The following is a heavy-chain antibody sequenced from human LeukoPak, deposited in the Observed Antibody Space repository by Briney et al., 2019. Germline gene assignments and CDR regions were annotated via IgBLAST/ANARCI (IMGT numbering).Heavy chain of an antibody. CDR1: GRSISLGYY. Sequence: SETLSLTCTVSGRSISLGYYWSWIRQPPGKGPEWIGYINDSGSANYKSSLKSRVTISVDTSKNQFSLKLSSVTAADTAVYYCAREGGAGAFDIWGQGTMVTVSS. J-gene: IGHJ3*02. CDR2: INDSGSA. CDR3: AREGGAGAFDI. V-gene: IGHV4-59*01. D-gene: IGHD3-16*01.